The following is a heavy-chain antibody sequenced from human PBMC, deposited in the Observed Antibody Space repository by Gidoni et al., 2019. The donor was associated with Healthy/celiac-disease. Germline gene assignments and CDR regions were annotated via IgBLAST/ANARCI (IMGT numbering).Heavy chain of an antibody. V-gene: IGHV4-34*01. CDR1: GGSFRGYY. Sequence: QVQLQQWGAGLLKPSETLSLTCAVYGGSFRGYYWSWIRQPPGKGLEWIGEINHSGSTNYNPSLKSRVTISVDTSKNQFSLKLSSVTAADTAVYYCARRLYSSGYYYVGWFDPWGQGTLVTVSS. CDR3: ARRLYSSGYYYVGWFDP. D-gene: IGHD3-22*01. J-gene: IGHJ5*02. CDR2: INHSGST.